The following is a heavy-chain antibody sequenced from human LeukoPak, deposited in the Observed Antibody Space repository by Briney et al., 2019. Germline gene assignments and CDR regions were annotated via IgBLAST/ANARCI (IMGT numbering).Heavy chain of an antibody. CDR1: GYTFTSYA. CDR2: INPSGGST. D-gene: IGHD2-21*02. CDR3: ARADIVVVTASLPHIPNFDY. Sequence: ASVKVSCKASGYTFTSYAIQWVRQAPGQGLEWMGIINPSGGSTSYAQKFQGRVTMTRDTSTSTVYMELSSLRSEDTAVYYCARADIVVVTASLPHIPNFDYWGQGTLVTVSS. J-gene: IGHJ4*02. V-gene: IGHV1-46*01.